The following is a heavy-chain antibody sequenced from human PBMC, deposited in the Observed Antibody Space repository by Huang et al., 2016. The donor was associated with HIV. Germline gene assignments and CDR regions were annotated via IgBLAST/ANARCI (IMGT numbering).Heavy chain of an antibody. CDR3: AREVRSVDTDRPDGYYYRGLDV. Sequence: QLRASGPGLVTPSETLSLTCSASGTSMTSSTFSWGWFRQPPGRGLEWCGSFSFLGKTEFNPALKRRVSISIDTAKKQYSMGLTSVTAAETAVYFCAREVRSVDTDRPDGYYYRGLDVWGQGTTVIVSS. CDR2: FSFLGKT. D-gene: IGHD2-2*03. V-gene: IGHV4-39*07. J-gene: IGHJ6*02. CDR1: GTSMTSSTFS.